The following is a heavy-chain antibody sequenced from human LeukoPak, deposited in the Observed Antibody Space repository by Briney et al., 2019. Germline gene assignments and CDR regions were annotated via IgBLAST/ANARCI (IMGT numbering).Heavy chain of an antibody. J-gene: IGHJ4*02. CDR2: INQNGGET. V-gene: IGHV3-7*01. CDR1: GFTFSDFW. Sequence: GGSLRLSCAVSGFTFSDFWMNSVRRSPGKGLEWVASINQNGGETSYVDSVKGRFTISRDNAKNSLYLQMNSLRVDDTAVYYCARSPPLPHWGQGTLVTVSS. CDR3: ARSPPLPH.